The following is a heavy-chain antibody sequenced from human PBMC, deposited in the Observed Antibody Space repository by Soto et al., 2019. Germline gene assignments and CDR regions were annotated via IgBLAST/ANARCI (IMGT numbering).Heavy chain of an antibody. CDR1: GYTFSTYG. D-gene: IGHD1-20*01. V-gene: IGHV1-18*04. Sequence: QVQLEQSGPEVRKPGASVRVSCKASGYTFSTYGFSWVRQAPGQVLEWMGRVSAYNGATQIQEKFEGRVSMTTDRATATGYLEMRSLRTDDTSVYYCGRPCPLGAWYKHDLYRYGLDFWWLGTTIIVFS. J-gene: IGHJ6*01. CDR3: GRPCPLGAWYKHDLYRYGLDF. CDR2: VSAYNGAT.